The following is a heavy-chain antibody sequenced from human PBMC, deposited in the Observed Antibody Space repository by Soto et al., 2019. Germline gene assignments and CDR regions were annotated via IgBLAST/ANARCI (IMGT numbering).Heavy chain of an antibody. D-gene: IGHD6-13*01. V-gene: IGHV1-18*01. J-gene: IGHJ6*03. CDR3: ARGPPIAAAGSYYYYMDV. CDR2: INGYDGNT. CDR1: GFTFTRYG. Sequence: GASVKVSCKASGFTFTRYGISWVRQAPGQGLEWMGWINGYDGNTHYAQKFQGRVTMTTDTSTTTAYMELRSLISDDTAVYYCARGPPIAAAGSYYYYMDVWGKGTTVTVSS.